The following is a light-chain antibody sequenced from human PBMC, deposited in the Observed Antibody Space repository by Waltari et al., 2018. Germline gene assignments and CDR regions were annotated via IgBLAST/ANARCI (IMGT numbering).Light chain of an antibody. CDR2: TDD. J-gene: IGLJ2*01. CDR3: SAWDDNLNGVI. Sequence: QSVLTQPPSASGTPGQRVTISCSGSTSNIGSNTVSWYQQLPGTALKLLIYTDDQRPSGVPDRFSGSKSGTSASLAISGPQSEDEAHYHCSAWDDNLNGVIFGGGTKLTVL. CDR1: TSNIGSNT. V-gene: IGLV1-44*01.